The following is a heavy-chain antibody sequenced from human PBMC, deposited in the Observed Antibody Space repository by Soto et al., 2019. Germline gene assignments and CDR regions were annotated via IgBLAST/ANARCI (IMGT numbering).Heavy chain of an antibody. D-gene: IGHD3-10*02. CDR1: GGSISSGGYY. V-gene: IGHV4-31*03. J-gene: IGHJ6*03. CDR2: IYYSGST. Sequence: QVQLQESGPGLVKPSQTLSLTCTVSGGSISSGGYYWSWIRQHPGKGLEWIGYIYYSGSTYYNPSLKGRVTISVDTSKNQFSLKLSSVTAADTAVYYCARDSSMYGGDNRPPYYMDVWGKGTTVTVSS. CDR3: ARDSSMYGGDNRPPYYMDV.